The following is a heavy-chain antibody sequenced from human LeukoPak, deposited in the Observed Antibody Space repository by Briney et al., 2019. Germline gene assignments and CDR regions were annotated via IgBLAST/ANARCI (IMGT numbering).Heavy chain of an antibody. D-gene: IGHD3-22*01. CDR1: GGSISSYY. V-gene: IGHV4-59*01. J-gene: IGHJ4*02. CDR3: ARARPRYYDSSGYYGTTYYFDY. Sequence: PSETLSLTCTVSGGSISSYYWSWIRQPPGKGLEWIGYIYYSGSTNYNPSLKSRVTISVDTSKNQFSLKLCSVTAADTAVYYCARARPRYYDSSGYYGTTYYFDYWGQGTLVTVSS. CDR2: IYYSGST.